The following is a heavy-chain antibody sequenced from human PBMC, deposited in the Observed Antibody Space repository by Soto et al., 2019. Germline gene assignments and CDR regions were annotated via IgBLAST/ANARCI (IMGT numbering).Heavy chain of an antibody. CDR3: AKPNLYCSSTSCYDY. J-gene: IGHJ4*02. V-gene: IGHV3-23*01. D-gene: IGHD2-2*01. CDR2: ISGSGGST. CDR1: GFTFSSYA. Sequence: GSLRLSCAASGFTFSSYAMSWVRQAPGKGLEWVSAISGSGGSTYYADSVKGRFTISRDNSKNTLDLQMNSLRAEDTAVYYCAKPNLYCSSTSCYDYWGQGTLVTVSS.